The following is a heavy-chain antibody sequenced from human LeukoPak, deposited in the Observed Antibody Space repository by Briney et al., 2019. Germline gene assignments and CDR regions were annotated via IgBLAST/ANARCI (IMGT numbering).Heavy chain of an antibody. CDR3: PSHGGSYSFVY. CDR2: VYDSGST. J-gene: IGHJ4*02. CDR1: GGSINNYY. D-gene: IGHD1-26*01. Sequence: SETLSLTCTVSGGSINNYYWSWIRQPPGNGPERIGGVYDSGSTNYNPSLKSRVTISVDTSTIQFSLKLTSVTASDTALYSCPSHGGSYSFVYWGQGTLVSVSS. V-gene: IGHV4-59*08.